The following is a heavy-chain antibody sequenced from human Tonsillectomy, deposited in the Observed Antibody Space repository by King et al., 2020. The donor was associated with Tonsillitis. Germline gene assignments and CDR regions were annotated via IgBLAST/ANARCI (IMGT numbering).Heavy chain of an antibody. J-gene: IGHJ6*03. V-gene: IGHV3-30-3*01. CDR1: GFTFTTYA. CDR2: ISYDGSNN. CDR3: ARAGFCDSTSCYRYYYYMDV. D-gene: IGHD2-2*01. Sequence: VQLVESGGGVVQPGRSLRLSCAASGFTFTTYAMHWVRQAPGKGLEWVAFISYDGSNNSYTDSVQGRYTISRDNSKNTLYLQMNSLGAEDTAVYYCARAGFCDSTSCYRYYYYMDVWGKGTTVTGSS.